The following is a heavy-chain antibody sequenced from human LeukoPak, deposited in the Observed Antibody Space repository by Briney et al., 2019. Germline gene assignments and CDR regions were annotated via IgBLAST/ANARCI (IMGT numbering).Heavy chain of an antibody. CDR3: ARNYGDYSGADY. V-gene: IGHV3-21*01. CDR1: EFTFSSYS. J-gene: IGHJ4*02. CDR2: ISSSSYI. D-gene: IGHD4-17*01. Sequence: GGSLRLSCAASEFTFSSYSMNLVRQAPGKGLEWVSSISSSSYIYYADSVKGRFTISRDNAKNSLYLQMNSLRAEDAAVYYCARNYGDYSGADYWGQGTLVTVSS.